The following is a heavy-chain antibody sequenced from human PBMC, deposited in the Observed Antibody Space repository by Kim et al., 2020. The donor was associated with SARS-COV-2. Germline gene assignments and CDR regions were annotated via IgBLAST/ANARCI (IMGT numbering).Heavy chain of an antibody. V-gene: IGHV3-15*01. CDR2: VKSTTDGVTT. J-gene: IGHJ4*02. CDR1: GFTFSDAW. D-gene: IGHD3-22*01. CDR3: ATDHLPYYGISVYSFVY. Sequence: GGSLRLSCAASGFTFSDAWMSCVRQAPGKGLECVVRVKSTTDGVTTDYAAPVKCRFTISRDDSENTVYRQMNSLKTEDTAVYYCATDHLPYYGISVYSFVYWGQGTLVTVSS.